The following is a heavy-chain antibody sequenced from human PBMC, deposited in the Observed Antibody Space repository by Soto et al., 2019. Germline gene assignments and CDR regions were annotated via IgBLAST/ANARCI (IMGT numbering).Heavy chain of an antibody. Sequence: QVQLVESGGGVVQPGRSLRLSCETSGFTFSDYALHWVRQAPGKGLECVTLISHDGSNEYYADSVKGRFIISRDTAKNTVYLQMNNVTAEDTAVYYCARDRWLRGLIDYWGQGTLVTVSS. V-gene: IGHV3-30*14. D-gene: IGHD5-12*01. CDR1: GFTFSDYA. J-gene: IGHJ4*02. CDR2: ISHDGSNE. CDR3: ARDRWLRGLIDY.